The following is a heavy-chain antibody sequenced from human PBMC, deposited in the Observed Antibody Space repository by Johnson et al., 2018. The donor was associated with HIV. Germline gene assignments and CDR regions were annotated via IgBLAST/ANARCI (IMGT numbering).Heavy chain of an antibody. D-gene: IGHD6-13*01. CDR3: AKSSSAYAFDI. CDR1: GFTFSSYA. V-gene: IGHV3-23*04. J-gene: IGHJ3*02. Sequence: VQLVESGGGLVQRGGSLRLSCIASGFTFSSYAMSWVRQAPGKGLEWVSAIRGSAGITYYADPVEGRFTISRDNSRNTLYLQMNSLRAEDTALYYCAKSSSAYAFDIWGQGTMVTVSS. CDR2: IRGSAGIT.